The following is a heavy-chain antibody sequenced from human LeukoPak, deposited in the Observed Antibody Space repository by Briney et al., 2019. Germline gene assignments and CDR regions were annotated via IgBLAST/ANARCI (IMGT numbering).Heavy chain of an antibody. D-gene: IGHD4-11*01. CDR3: ARHGVGYSNYDY. J-gene: IGHJ4*02. V-gene: IGHV4-39*01. Sequence: SETLSLTCTVSGGSISSSSYYWGWIRQPPGKGLEWIGSIYYSGSTYYNPSLKSRVTISVDTSKNQFSLKLSSVTAADTAVYYCARHGVGYSNYDYWGQGTLVTVSS. CDR1: GGSISSSSYY. CDR2: IYYSGST.